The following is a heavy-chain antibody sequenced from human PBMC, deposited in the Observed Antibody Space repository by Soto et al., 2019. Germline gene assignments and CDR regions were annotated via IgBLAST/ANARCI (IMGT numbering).Heavy chain of an antibody. J-gene: IGHJ5*02. CDR3: ARHVASTVTTSDWFDP. Sequence: ESGGGVVQPGRSLRLSCAASGFTFSSHAMHWVRQAPGKGLEWVAIISYDGSTIFYGDSVKGRFTISRDNSKNTLYLHMSSLRPDDTAVYFCARHVASTVTTSDWFDPWGQGTLVTVSS. CDR2: ISYDGSTI. CDR1: GFTFSSHA. D-gene: IGHD4-4*01. V-gene: IGHV3-30-3*01.